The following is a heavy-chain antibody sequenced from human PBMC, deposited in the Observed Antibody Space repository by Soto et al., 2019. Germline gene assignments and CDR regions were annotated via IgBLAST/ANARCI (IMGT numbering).Heavy chain of an antibody. CDR3: ASQPRYSSSWYWFDP. J-gene: IGHJ5*02. D-gene: IGHD6-13*01. V-gene: IGHV1-69*10. CDR1: GGTFSSYA. Sequence: ASVKVSCKASGGTFSSYAISWVRQAPGQGLEWMGGIIPILGIANYAQKFQGRVTITADKSTSTAYMELSSLRSEDTAVYSCASQPRYSSSWYWFDPWGQGTLVTVSS. CDR2: IIPILGIA.